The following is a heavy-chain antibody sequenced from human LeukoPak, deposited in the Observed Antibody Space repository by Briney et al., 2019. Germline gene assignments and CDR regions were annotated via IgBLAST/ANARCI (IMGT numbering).Heavy chain of an antibody. CDR2: IYHTGST. V-gene: IGHV4-61*01. CDR1: GASVGSGSYY. Sequence: SETLSLTCTVSGASVGSGSYYWTWIRQPPGEGLEWIGDIYHTGSTNYNPSLKSRVTFSLDKSKNHFALKLTSVTVADTAIYYCASYDYVWGSLDFWGQGTLVPVSS. D-gene: IGHD3-16*01. CDR3: ASYDYVWGSLDF. J-gene: IGHJ4*02.